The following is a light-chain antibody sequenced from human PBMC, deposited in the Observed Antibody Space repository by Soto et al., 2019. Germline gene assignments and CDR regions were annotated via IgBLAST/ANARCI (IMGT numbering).Light chain of an antibody. CDR3: QVWDSSSNHYV. V-gene: IGLV3-21*02. J-gene: IGLJ1*01. CDR2: DDS. CDR1: NIGGKS. Sequence: SYELTQPPSVSVAPGQTVRITCGENNIGGKSVHWYQQKPGQAPVLVVYDDSDRPSGIPDRFSGSNSGNTATLTISSVEAGDEADYYCQVWDSSSNHYVFGTGTKVTVL.